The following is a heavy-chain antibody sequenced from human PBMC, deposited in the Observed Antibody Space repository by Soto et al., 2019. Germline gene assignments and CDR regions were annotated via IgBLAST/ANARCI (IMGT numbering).Heavy chain of an antibody. V-gene: IGHV1-18*01. CDR1: GYTFTSYG. D-gene: IGHD3-10*01. CDR3: ARDRILWFGELPHNWFDP. J-gene: IGHJ5*02. CDR2: ISAYNGNT. Sequence: GASVKVSCKASGYTFTSYGISWVRQAPGQGLEWMGWISAYNGNTNYAQKLQGRVTMTTDTSTSTAYMELRSLRSDDTAVYYCARDRILWFGELPHNWFDPWGQGTLVTVSS.